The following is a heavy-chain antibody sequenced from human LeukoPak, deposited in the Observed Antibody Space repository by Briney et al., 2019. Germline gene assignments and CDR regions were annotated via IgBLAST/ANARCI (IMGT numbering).Heavy chain of an antibody. J-gene: IGHJ4*02. CDR2: ISSSSRYI. Sequence: GGSLRLSCGASGFTFSSYSMNWVRKATGKGLEWVSSISSSSRYIYYADSVKGRFTISRDNAKNTLYLQMNSLRAEDTAVYYCARDYYDSSGYYSGGYWGQGTLVTVSS. CDR3: ARDYYDSSGYYSGGY. CDR1: GFTFSSYS. V-gene: IGHV3-21*01. D-gene: IGHD3-22*01.